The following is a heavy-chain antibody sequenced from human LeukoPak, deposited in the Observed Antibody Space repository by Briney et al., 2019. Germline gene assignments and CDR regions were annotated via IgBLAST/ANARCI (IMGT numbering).Heavy chain of an antibody. Sequence: GGSLRLSCAASGFTFSSYAMHWVRQAPGKGLEWVAVISYDGSNKYYADSVKGRFTISRENAKNSLYLQMNSLRVGDTAVYYCMVARGNYWGQGTLVTVSS. V-gene: IGHV3-30*14. CDR1: GFTFSSYA. D-gene: IGHD2-15*01. CDR2: ISYDGSNK. J-gene: IGHJ4*02. CDR3: MVARGNY.